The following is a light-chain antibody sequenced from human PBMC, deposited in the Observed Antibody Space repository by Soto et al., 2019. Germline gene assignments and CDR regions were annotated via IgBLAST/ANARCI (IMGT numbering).Light chain of an antibody. V-gene: IGKV3-15*01. CDR2: GAS. CDR3: QQYNKWPQT. CDR1: ETVNSNY. J-gene: IGKJ5*01. Sequence: EIVLTQSPGTLSLSPGERATLSCRASETVNSNYLAWYQHKRGQAPRLLTHGASTRATGIPARFSGVGSGTEFTLTISSLQSEDFAVYYCQQYNKWPQTFGQGTRLEI.